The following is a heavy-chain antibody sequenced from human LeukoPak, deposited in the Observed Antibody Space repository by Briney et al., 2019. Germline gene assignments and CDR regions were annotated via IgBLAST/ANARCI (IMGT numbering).Heavy chain of an antibody. J-gene: IGHJ4*02. Sequence: GGSLRLSCAASGFSVIFNYMTWVRQAPGRGLECVSVIYSGGTTYYADSVRGRFTISRDNSKNTLYLQMNSLRAEDTAVYYCARDLLRGPTGGYWGQGTLVTVSS. CDR1: GFSVIFNY. CDR2: IYSGGTT. CDR3: ARDLLRGPTGGY. V-gene: IGHV3-66*01. D-gene: IGHD3-10*01.